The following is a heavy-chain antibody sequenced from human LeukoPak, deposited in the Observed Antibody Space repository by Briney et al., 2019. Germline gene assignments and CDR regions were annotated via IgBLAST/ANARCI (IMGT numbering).Heavy chain of an antibody. V-gene: IGHV4-34*01. J-gene: IGHJ4*02. CDR3: ARHAKSLQLWLHFDY. Sequence: SETLSLTCAVYGGSFSGYYWSWIRQPPGKGLEWIGEINHSGSTNYNPSLKSRVTISVDTSKNQFSLKLSSVTAADTAVYYCARHAKSLQLWLHFDYWGQGTLVTVSS. CDR1: GGSFSGYY. CDR2: INHSGST. D-gene: IGHD5-18*01.